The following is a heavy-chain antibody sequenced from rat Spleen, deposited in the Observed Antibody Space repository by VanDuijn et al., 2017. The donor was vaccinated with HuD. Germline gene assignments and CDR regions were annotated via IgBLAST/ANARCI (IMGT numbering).Heavy chain of an antibody. CDR1: GFTFSAWP. CDR2: IRPSGGNT. CDR3: VRGYSGYDHYFDY. D-gene: IGHD4-3*01. Sequence: EVQLVESGGGLVQPGRSMKLSCAASGFTFSAWPMAWVRQTPTKGLEWVATIRPSGGNTYYRDSVKGRFTFSRDNAKSTLYLQMDSLRSEDTATYYCVRGYSGYDHYFDYWGQGVMVTVSS. V-gene: IGHV5-46*01. J-gene: IGHJ2*01.